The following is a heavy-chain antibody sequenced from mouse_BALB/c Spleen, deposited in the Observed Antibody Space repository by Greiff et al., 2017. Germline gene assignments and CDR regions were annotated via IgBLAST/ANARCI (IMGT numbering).Heavy chain of an antibody. Sequence: EVKLVESGGGLVKPGGSLKLSCAASGFTFSSYAMSWVRQTPEKRLEWVASISSGGSTYYPDSVKGRFTISRDNARNILYLQMSSLRSEDTAMYYCARKGYGNYVGAMDYWGQGTSVTVSS. D-gene: IGHD2-1*01. V-gene: IGHV5-6-5*01. CDR3: ARKGYGNYVGAMDY. CDR1: GFTFSSYA. CDR2: ISSGGST. J-gene: IGHJ4*01.